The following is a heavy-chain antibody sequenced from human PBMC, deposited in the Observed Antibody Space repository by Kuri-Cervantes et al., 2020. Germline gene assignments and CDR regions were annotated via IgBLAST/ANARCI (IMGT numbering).Heavy chain of an antibody. CDR1: GGSISSGSYY. V-gene: IGHV4-39*07. J-gene: IGHJ5*02. CDR3: ARDLSSYGSGSYYNPWFDP. CDR2: IHYSGTT. Sequence: SETLSLTCNVSGGSISSGSYYWGWIRQPPGKGLEWIGTIHYSGTTYYNPSLKSRVTISVDTSKNQFSLKLSSVTAADTAVYYCARDLSSYGSGSYYNPWFDPWGQGTLVTVSS. D-gene: IGHD3-10*01.